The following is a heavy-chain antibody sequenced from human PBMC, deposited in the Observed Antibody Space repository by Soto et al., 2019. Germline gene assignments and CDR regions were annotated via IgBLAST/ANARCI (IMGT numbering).Heavy chain of an antibody. CDR2: IGGSGDST. D-gene: IGHD5-12*01. CDR1: GFTFRSYA. J-gene: IGHJ4*02. V-gene: IGHV3-23*01. CDR3: AKESGEWWLRGFDY. Sequence: EVQLLESGGGLVQPGGSLRLSCAASGFTFRSYAMSWVRQAPGKGLEWVSGIGGSGDSTYYADSVKGRFTISRDNSKNTRYLQMNSLRAEDTAIYYGAKESGEWWLRGFDYWGQGTLVTVSS.